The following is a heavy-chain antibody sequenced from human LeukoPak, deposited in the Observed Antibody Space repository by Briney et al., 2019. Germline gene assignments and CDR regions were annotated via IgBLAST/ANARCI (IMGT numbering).Heavy chain of an antibody. CDR1: GGSFSGYY. J-gene: IGHJ4*02. V-gene: IGHV4-59*08. CDR3: ARPPDY. CDR2: IYYSGST. Sequence: PSETLSLTCAVYGGSFSGYYWSWIRQPPGKGLEWIGYIYYSGSTNYNPSLKSRVTISVDTSKNQFSLKLSSVTAADTAVYYRARPPDYWGQGTLVTVSS.